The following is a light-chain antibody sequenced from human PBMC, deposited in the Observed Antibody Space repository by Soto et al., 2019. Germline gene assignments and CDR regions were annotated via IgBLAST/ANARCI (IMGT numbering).Light chain of an antibody. CDR1: SSDVGGYNY. CDR2: DVS. J-gene: IGLJ1*01. Sequence: SVLTRPASVSGSRGQSLNITYTGTSSDVGGYNYVSWYQQHPGKAPKLMIYDVSNRPSGVSSRFSGSKSGNTASLTISGLQAEDEADYYCSSYTSSSLHVFGTGTKVTVL. V-gene: IGLV2-14*03. CDR3: SSYTSSSLHV.